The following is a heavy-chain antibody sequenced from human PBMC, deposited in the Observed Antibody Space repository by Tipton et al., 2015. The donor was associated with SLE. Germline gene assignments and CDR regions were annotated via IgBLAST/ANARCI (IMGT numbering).Heavy chain of an antibody. CDR1: GFTFSSYS. Sequence: SLRLSCAASGFTFSSYSMNWVRQAPGKGLEWVSYISSSSSTIYYADSVKGRFTISRDNAKNTLYLQMNSLRAEDTAVYYCAKGGLSGSYLAEYFQHWGQGTLVTVSS. J-gene: IGHJ1*01. CDR2: ISSSSSTI. V-gene: IGHV3-48*01. D-gene: IGHD1-26*01. CDR3: AKGGLSGSYLAEYFQH.